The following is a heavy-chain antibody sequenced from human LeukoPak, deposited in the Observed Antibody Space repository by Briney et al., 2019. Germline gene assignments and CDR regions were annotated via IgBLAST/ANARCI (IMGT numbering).Heavy chain of an antibody. CDR2: ISGSGGST. D-gene: IGHD3-22*01. Sequence: GGSLRLSCAASGFTFSRYSMRWVRQAPGKGLEWVSAISGSGGSTYYADSVKGRFTISRDNSKNTLYLQMNSLRAEDTAVYYCAKGPDRNYYFDYWGQGTLVTVSS. CDR3: AKGPDRNYYFDY. J-gene: IGHJ4*02. V-gene: IGHV3-23*01. CDR1: GFTFSRYS.